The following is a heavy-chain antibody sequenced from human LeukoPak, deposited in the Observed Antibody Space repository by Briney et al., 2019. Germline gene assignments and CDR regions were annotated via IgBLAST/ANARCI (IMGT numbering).Heavy chain of an antibody. J-gene: IGHJ3*02. CDR2: ISYDGSKE. CDR1: EFTFSNYA. CDR3: ARDGSEPWLQWLSYAFDI. Sequence: SGRSLRLSCAASEFTFSNYALHWIRQAPGKGLEWVAGISYDGSKEYSADSVEGRFTISRDNSKNTLYLQMNSLRAEDTAVYYCARDGSEPWLQWLSYAFDIWGQGTMVTVSS. V-gene: IGHV3-30*04. D-gene: IGHD5-24*01.